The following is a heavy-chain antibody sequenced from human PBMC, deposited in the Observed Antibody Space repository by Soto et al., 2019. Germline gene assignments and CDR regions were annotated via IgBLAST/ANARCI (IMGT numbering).Heavy chain of an antibody. CDR1: GFTFSSYS. V-gene: IGHV3-21*01. CDR2: ISSSSSYI. J-gene: IGHJ3*02. Sequence: EVQLVESGGGLVKPGGSLRLSCAASGFTFSSYSMNWVRQAPGKGLEWVSSISSSSSYIYYADSVKGRFTISRDNAKNSLYLQMNSLRAEDTAVYYCAREARGYSYAYFGDAFDIRGQGTMVTVSS. CDR3: AREARGYSYAYFGDAFDI. D-gene: IGHD5-18*01.